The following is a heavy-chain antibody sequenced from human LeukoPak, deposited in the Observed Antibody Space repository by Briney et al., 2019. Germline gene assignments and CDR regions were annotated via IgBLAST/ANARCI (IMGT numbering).Heavy chain of an antibody. V-gene: IGHV3-20*04. CDR3: ARVPYSSGAYYYGMDV. CDR2: INWNGEGT. J-gene: IGHJ6*01. Sequence: PGGSLRLSCAASGFTFDDCGMSWVRQAPGKGLEWVSAINWNGEGTGYADSVKGRFTISRDNAKNSLYLQMNSLRVEDTALYYCARVPYSSGAYYYGMDVWGQGTTVTVSS. CDR1: GFTFDDCG. D-gene: IGHD6-19*01.